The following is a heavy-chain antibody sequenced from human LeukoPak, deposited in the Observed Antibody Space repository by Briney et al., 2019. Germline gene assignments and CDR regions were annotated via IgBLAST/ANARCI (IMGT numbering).Heavy chain of an antibody. D-gene: IGHD1-7*01. J-gene: IGHJ4*02. V-gene: IGHV3-23*01. Sequence: GGSLRLSCTASGFMFGDYAMSWVRQAPGKGLEWVSVVSGSGDSTYYADSVKGRFTISRDNSKNTLYLQMNTLRAEDTAVHYCAKSTNWNYSPFDYWGQGTLVTVSS. CDR2: VSGSGDST. CDR1: GFMFGDYA. CDR3: AKSTNWNYSPFDY.